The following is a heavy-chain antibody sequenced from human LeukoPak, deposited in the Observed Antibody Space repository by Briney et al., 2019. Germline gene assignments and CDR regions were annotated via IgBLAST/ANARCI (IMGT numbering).Heavy chain of an antibody. V-gene: IGHV1-18*01. CDR2: ISAYNGNT. D-gene: IGHD3-3*01. CDR1: GYTFTSYG. Sequence: ASVKVSCKASGYTFTSYGISWVRQAPGQGVEGMGWISAYNGNTKYAQKFQGRVTMTTDTSTSTAYMELRSLRSDDTAVYYCARGQLDYDFWSGYLGYMDVWGKGTTVTISS. J-gene: IGHJ6*03. CDR3: ARGQLDYDFWSGYLGYMDV.